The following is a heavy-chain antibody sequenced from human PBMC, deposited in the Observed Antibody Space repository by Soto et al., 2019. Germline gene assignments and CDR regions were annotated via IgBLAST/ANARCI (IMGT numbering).Heavy chain of an antibody. CDR2: ISAYNGNT. CDR1: GYTFTSYG. Sequence: ASVKVSCKASGYTFTSYGLSWVRQAPGQGLEWMGWISAYNGNTNYAQKLQGRVTMTTDTSTSTAYMELRSLRSDDTAVYYCARDPLRGDYDFWSGYDYYYMDVWGKGTTVTVSS. CDR3: ARDPLRGDYDFWSGYDYYYMDV. J-gene: IGHJ6*03. D-gene: IGHD3-3*01. V-gene: IGHV1-18*01.